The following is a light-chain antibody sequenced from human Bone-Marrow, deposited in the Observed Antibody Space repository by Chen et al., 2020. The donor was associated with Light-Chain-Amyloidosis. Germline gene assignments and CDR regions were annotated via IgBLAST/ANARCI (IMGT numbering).Light chain of an antibody. CDR3: QVWDRSSDRPV. V-gene: IGLV3-21*02. J-gene: IGLJ3*02. CDR2: DDS. CDR1: NIGSTS. Sequence: SYVLTQPPPVPEAPGQTATIACGGNNIGSTSLHWYQQTPGQAPLLVVYDDSDRPSGIPERLSGSNSGNTATLTISRVEAGDEADYYCQVWDRSSDRPVFGGGTKLTVL.